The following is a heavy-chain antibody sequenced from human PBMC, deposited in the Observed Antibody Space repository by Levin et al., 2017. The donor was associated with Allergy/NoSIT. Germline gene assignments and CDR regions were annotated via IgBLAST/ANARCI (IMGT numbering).Heavy chain of an antibody. CDR2: ISSNGGST. CDR3: VKPPVPAAMPYYFDY. D-gene: IGHD2-2*01. CDR1: GFTFSSYA. J-gene: IGHJ4*02. Sequence: GESLKISCSASGFTFSSYAMHWVRQAPGKGLEYVSAISSNGGSTYYADSVKGRFTISRDNSKNTLYLQMSSLRAEDTAVYYCVKPPVPAAMPYYFDYWGQGTLVTVSS. V-gene: IGHV3-64D*06.